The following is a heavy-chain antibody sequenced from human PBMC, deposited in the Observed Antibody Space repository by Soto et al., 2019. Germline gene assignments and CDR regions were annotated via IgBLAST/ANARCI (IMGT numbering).Heavy chain of an antibody. CDR1: GFPFSLYL. J-gene: IGHJ4*02. CDR3: TGTYYDTIWGSYPLAS. V-gene: IGHV3-7*01. D-gene: IGHD3-16*02. Sequence: GGSLRLSCAASGFPFSLYLMSWVRQAPGKGLEWVANIKHNCSYEHYVDSVKGRFTISRDNARNSLYLQMNSLRAEDTAVYYCTGTYYDTIWGSYPLASWGQGTLVTVSS. CDR2: IKHNCSYE.